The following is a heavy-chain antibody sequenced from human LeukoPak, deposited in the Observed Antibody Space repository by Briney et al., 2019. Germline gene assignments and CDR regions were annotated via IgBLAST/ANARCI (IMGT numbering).Heavy chain of an antibody. CDR2: IWNDGSEK. V-gene: IGHV3-33*06. D-gene: IGHD3-22*01. CDR3: AKDLSSGYLGFDY. J-gene: IGHJ4*02. Sequence: GGSLRLSCAASGFTFSTYGMQWVRQAPGKGLEGVAVIWNDGSEKYYADSVKGRFTISRDNSKNMLYLQMNSLRAEDTALYYCAKDLSSGYLGFDYWGQGTLVTVSS. CDR1: GFTFSTYG.